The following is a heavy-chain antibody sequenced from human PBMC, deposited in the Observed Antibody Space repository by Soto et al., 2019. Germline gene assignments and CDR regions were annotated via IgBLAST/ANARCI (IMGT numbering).Heavy chain of an antibody. CDR3: ARDQLEGNWFDP. V-gene: IGHV4-30-2*01. J-gene: IGHJ5*02. D-gene: IGHD1-1*01. CDR2: IYHSGYT. CDR1: GGSISSGGYA. Sequence: SETLSLTCTVSGGSISSGGYAWNWIRQAPGKGLEWIGYIYHSGYTLYNPSLKGRVTISVDKSKNHFSLNLTSVTAADTAVYYCARDQLEGNWFDPWGQGTLVTVSS.